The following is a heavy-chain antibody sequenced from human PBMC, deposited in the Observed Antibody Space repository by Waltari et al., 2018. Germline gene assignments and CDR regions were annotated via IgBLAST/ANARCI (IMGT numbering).Heavy chain of an antibody. J-gene: IGHJ3*02. CDR1: GFTFSSYA. V-gene: IGHV3-23*03. Sequence: EVQLLVSGGGLVQPGGSMRLSCAASGFTFSSYAMSWLRQAPGTGLEWLSVIYSSVRTYYAASVKSRLTISRDNSKNTLYLQMISLRAEDTAVYYCAKLGVTLSVNIGHDAFDIWGQGTMVTVSS. CDR3: AKLGVTLSVNIGHDAFDI. CDR2: IYSSVRT. D-gene: IGHD3-16*01.